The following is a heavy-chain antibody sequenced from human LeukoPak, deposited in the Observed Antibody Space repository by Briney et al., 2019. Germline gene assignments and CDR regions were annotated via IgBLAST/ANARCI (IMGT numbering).Heavy chain of an antibody. J-gene: IGHJ6*03. CDR3: ARDGINYYYMDV. CDR1: GYTFTGYY. D-gene: IGHD2-15*01. V-gene: IGHV1-2*02. Sequence: ASVKVSCKAPGYTFTGYYMHWVRQAPGQGLEWMGWINPNSGGTNYAQKFQGRVTMTRDTSISTAYMELSRLRSDDTAVYYCARDGINYYYMDVWGKGTTVTVSS. CDR2: INPNSGGT.